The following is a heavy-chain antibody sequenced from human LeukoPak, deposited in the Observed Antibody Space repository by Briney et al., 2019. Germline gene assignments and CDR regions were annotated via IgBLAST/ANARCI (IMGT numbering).Heavy chain of an antibody. Sequence: SQTLSLTCAVSGGSVSRGYYYWSWIPQPAGERLEWIGRIYTDGSTYYNPSLKSRVTISLDTSKNHFSLKLTSVTAADTAVYYCAREAVSGPFHYWGQGTLVTVSS. CDR3: AREAVSGPFHY. CDR1: GGSVSRGYYY. CDR2: IYTDGST. V-gene: IGHV4-61*02. D-gene: IGHD6-19*01. J-gene: IGHJ4*02.